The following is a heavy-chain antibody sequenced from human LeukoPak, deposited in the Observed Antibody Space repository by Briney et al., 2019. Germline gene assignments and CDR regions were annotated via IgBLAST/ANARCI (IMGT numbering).Heavy chain of an antibody. Sequence: PGRSLRLSCAASGFTFSSYGMYWVRQAPGKGLEWMAVIWFDGSTKYYADSVKGRFTISRDNSMNTLYLQMNSLRDDDTAVYYCARDEGIASYFDYWGQGTLVTVSS. CDR2: IWFDGSTK. CDR3: ARDEGIASYFDY. D-gene: IGHD6-13*01. J-gene: IGHJ4*01. V-gene: IGHV3-33*07. CDR1: GFTFSSYG.